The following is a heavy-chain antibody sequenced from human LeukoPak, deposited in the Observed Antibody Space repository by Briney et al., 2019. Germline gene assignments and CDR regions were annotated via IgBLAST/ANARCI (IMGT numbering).Heavy chain of an antibody. Sequence: ASVKVSCKASGYTFTSYGISWVRQAPGQGLEWMGWISAYNGNTNYAQKLQGRVTMTTDTSTSTAYMELSSLRSEDTAVYYCARATLTYYYDSSGYYDAFDIWGQGTMVTVSS. CDR1: GYTFTSYG. D-gene: IGHD3-22*01. CDR2: ISAYNGNT. J-gene: IGHJ3*02. V-gene: IGHV1-18*01. CDR3: ARATLTYYYDSSGYYDAFDI.